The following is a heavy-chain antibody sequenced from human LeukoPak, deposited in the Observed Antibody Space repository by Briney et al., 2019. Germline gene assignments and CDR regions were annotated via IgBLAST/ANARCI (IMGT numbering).Heavy chain of an antibody. J-gene: IGHJ4*02. CDR3: ARDPRDFVWLPYFDY. V-gene: IGHV3-7*03. Sequence: GGSLRLSCAASGFTFSSYWMSWVRQAPGKGLEWVANIKQDGSEKYYVDSVKGRFTISRDNAKNSLYLQMNSLRAEDTAVYYCARDPRDFVWLPYFDYWGQGTLVTVSS. CDR1: GFTFSSYW. CDR2: IKQDGSEK. D-gene: IGHD3-9*01.